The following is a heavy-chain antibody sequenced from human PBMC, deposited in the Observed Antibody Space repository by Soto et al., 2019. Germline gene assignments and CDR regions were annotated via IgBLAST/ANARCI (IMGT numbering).Heavy chain of an antibody. CDR2: IYYSGST. Sequence: SETLSLTCTVSGGSISSSSYYWGWIRQPPGKGLEWIGSIYYSGSTYYNPSLKSRVTISVDTSKNQFSLKLSSVTAADTAVYYCARLHGVEPVAGESYYYYGMDVWGQGTTVTVSS. CDR1: GGSISSSSYY. V-gene: IGHV4-39*01. D-gene: IGHD6-19*01. J-gene: IGHJ6*02. CDR3: ARLHGVEPVAGESYYYYGMDV.